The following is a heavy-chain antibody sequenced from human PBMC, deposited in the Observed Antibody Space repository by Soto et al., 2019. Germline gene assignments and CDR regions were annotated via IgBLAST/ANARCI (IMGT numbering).Heavy chain of an antibody. CDR2: ISLYSDGT. CDR1: GYTFSNYG. Sequence: ASVKVSCKTSGYTFSNYGITGVLQSPGQPLEWLGWISLYSDGTNYAQKFQGRVSMTTDTSTTTAYMELRSLRSDDTAVYYCARVVPGAEAWFGPWGQGTLVTVSS. J-gene: IGHJ5*02. CDR3: ARVVPGAEAWFGP. V-gene: IGHV1-18*01. D-gene: IGHD2-2*01.